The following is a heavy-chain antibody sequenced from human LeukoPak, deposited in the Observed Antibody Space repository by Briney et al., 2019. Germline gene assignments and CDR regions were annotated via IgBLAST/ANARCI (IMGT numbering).Heavy chain of an antibody. J-gene: IGHJ5*02. CDR2: INHSGST. Sequence: PSETLSLTCAVSGGSFSGYYWSWIRQPPGKGLEWIGEINHSGSTNYNPSLKSRVTISVDTSKNQFSLKLSSVTAADTAVYYCARGGYYDSSGYYEGNWFDPWGQGTLVTVSS. D-gene: IGHD3-22*01. V-gene: IGHV4-34*01. CDR3: ARGGYYDSSGYYEGNWFDP. CDR1: GGSFSGYY.